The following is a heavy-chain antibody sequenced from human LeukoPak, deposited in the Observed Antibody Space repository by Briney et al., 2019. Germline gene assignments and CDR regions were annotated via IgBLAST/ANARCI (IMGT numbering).Heavy chain of an antibody. V-gene: IGHV1-46*01. CDR2: INPSGGST. D-gene: IGHD3-22*01. Sequence: ASVTVSCKASGYTFTNYYMHWVRQAPGQGGEWMGVINPSGGSTTYAQLFQGRVTMTSDTSTSTVYMELSSLRSEDTAVYYCARGHYYYDSSGYYPIDYWGQGTLVTVSS. CDR1: GYTFTNYY. J-gene: IGHJ4*02. CDR3: ARGHYYYDSSGYYPIDY.